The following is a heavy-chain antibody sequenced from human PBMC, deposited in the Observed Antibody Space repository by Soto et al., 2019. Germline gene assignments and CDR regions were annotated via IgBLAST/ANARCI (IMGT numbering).Heavy chain of an antibody. Sequence: EVQLLESGGGLVQPGGSLRLSCAASGFTFGSYAMTWVRQAPGKGLEWVSAISFGGGSTYYADSVKGRFTISRDNSKNTLDLQMTILRAEDTAIYYCATDSFRSGIAVAGNYCGQGTLVTVSS. CDR1: GFTFGSYA. V-gene: IGHV3-23*01. CDR2: ISFGGGST. J-gene: IGHJ4*02. CDR3: ATDSFRSGIAVAGNY. D-gene: IGHD6-19*01.